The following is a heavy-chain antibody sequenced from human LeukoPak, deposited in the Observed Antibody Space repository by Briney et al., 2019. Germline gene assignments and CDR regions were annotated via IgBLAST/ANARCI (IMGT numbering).Heavy chain of an antibody. D-gene: IGHD3-9*01. CDR3: ARGSLRYKNYFDY. V-gene: IGHV3-48*03. J-gene: IGHJ4*02. CDR1: GFTVSSNY. Sequence: PGGSLRLSCAASGFTVSSNYMNWVRQAPGKGLEWVSYISSSGSTIYYADSVKGRFTISRDNAKNSLYLQMNSLRAEDTAVYYCARGSLRYKNYFDYWGQGTLVTVSS. CDR2: ISSSGSTI.